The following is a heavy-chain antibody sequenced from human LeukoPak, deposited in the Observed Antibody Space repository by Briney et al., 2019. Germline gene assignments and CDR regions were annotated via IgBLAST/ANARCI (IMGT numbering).Heavy chain of an antibody. CDR1: GGTFSSYA. CDR3: AGIIHYCSGGSCSSDY. V-gene: IGHV1-69*01. D-gene: IGHD2-15*01. CDR2: IIPIFGTA. J-gene: IGHJ4*02. Sequence: SVKVSCKASGGTFSSYAISWVRQAPGQGLEWMGGIIPIFGTANYAQKFQGRVTITADESTSTAYMELSSLRAEDTAVYYCAGIIHYCSGGSCSSDYWGQGTLVTVSS.